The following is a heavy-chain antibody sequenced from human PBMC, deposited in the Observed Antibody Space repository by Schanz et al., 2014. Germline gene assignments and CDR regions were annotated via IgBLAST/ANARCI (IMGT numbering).Heavy chain of an antibody. Sequence: QVHLVQSGAEVKKPGSSVKVSCKASGGTFSSDTFSWVRQAPGQGLEWMGRIVPIAGITNYAQRFQGRVTITADKSSDTAYVELSSLKSEDTAVYYCARGYGDSPTDFWGQGTLVTVSS. V-gene: IGHV1-69*02. J-gene: IGHJ4*02. D-gene: IGHD4-17*01. CDR2: IVPIAGIT. CDR3: ARGYGDSPTDF. CDR1: GGTFSSDT.